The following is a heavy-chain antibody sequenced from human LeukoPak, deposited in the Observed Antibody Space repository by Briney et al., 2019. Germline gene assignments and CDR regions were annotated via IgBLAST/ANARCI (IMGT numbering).Heavy chain of an antibody. V-gene: IGHV4-38-2*01. Sequence: PSETLSLTCAVSGYSISSGYYWGWIRQPPGKGLERIGSIYHSGSTYYNPSLKSRVTISVDTSKNQFSLKLSSVTAADTAVYYCARHVSRRITMIVVVTYFDYWGQGTLVTVSS. D-gene: IGHD3-22*01. CDR2: IYHSGST. J-gene: IGHJ4*02. CDR3: ARHVSRRITMIVVVTYFDY. CDR1: GYSISSGYY.